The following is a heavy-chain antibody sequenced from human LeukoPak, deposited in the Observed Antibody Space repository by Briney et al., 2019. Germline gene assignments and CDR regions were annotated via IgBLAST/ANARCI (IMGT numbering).Heavy chain of an antibody. Sequence: PSETLSLTCTVSGYSISSYYWSWIRQPAGKGLEWIGRIYISGSTNYNPSLRSRVTMSVDTSKNQFSLKLNSVTAADTAVYYCAREESTITTRGLDYWGQGTLVTASS. CDR3: AREESTITTRGLDY. CDR2: IYISGST. D-gene: IGHD4-11*01. CDR1: GYSISSYY. J-gene: IGHJ4*02. V-gene: IGHV4-4*07.